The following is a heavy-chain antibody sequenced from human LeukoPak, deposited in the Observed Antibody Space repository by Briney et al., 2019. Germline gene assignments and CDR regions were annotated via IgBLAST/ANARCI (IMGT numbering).Heavy chain of an antibody. CDR3: ARGPSSNWSGLDF. D-gene: IGHD6-13*01. Sequence: GGSLRLSCTASGFTFRSYWMHWVRQIPGKGLMWVSRISDDGSSASYADSVKGRFTISRDNAKNTLYLQVNNLRAEDTAVYYCARGPSSNWSGLDFWGQGTLLTVSS. CDR1: GFTFRSYW. J-gene: IGHJ4*02. V-gene: IGHV3-74*01. CDR2: ISDDGSSA.